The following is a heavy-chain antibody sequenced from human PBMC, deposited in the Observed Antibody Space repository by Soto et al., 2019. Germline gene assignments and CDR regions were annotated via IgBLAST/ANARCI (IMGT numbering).Heavy chain of an antibody. CDR1: GGSIRTYS. CDR2: IYHSGST. CDR3: ASDREESAFDI. Sequence: QVQLQESGPGLVKPSETLSLTCTVSGGSIRTYSWSWIRQPPGKGLEWIGTIYHSGSTNYNPPLKSRVTISVYTAKNQFSLNLSSVTAADTAVYYCASDREESAFDIWGQGTMVTVSS. V-gene: IGHV4-59*01. J-gene: IGHJ3*02. D-gene: IGHD3-10*01.